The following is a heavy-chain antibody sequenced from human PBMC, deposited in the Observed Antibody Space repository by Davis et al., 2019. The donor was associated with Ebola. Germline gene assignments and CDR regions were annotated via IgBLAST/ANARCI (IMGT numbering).Heavy chain of an antibody. Sequence: KVSCKGSGYSFTSYWISWVRQMPGKGLEWMGRIDPSDSYTNYSPSFQGHVTISADKSISTAYLQWSSLKASDTAMYYCARLWDRWNWFDPWGQGTLVTVSS. J-gene: IGHJ5*02. V-gene: IGHV5-10-1*01. CDR3: ARLWDRWNWFDP. D-gene: IGHD3-16*01. CDR1: GYSFTSYW. CDR2: IDPSDSYT.